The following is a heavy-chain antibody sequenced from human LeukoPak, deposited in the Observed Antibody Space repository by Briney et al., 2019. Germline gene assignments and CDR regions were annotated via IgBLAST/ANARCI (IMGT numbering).Heavy chain of an antibody. D-gene: IGHD6-6*01. CDR2: IYYSGST. Sequence: SETLSLTCTVSGGSISSYYWSWIRRPPGKGLEWIGYIYYSGSTNYNPSLKSRGTISVDTSKNQFSLKLSSVTAADTAVYYCARTGPGIAARNYFDYWGQGTLVTVSS. CDR1: GGSISSYY. V-gene: IGHV4-59*01. CDR3: ARTGPGIAARNYFDY. J-gene: IGHJ4*02.